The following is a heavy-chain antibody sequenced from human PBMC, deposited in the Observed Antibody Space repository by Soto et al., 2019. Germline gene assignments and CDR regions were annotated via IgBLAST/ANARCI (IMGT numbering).Heavy chain of an antibody. D-gene: IGHD6-19*01. CDR1: GGSFSGYY. CDR3: VRESGRIAVAGTPSFTCFDP. Sequence: QVQLQQWGAGMLKPSETLSLNCAVYGGSFSGYYFSWIRQPPGKGLEWIGEINHSGSTNYNPSLRSRVTTAVDTSKDQFSLKLSSVTAADTDVYYCVRESGRIAVAGTPSFTCFDPWCQGTLVTVSS. J-gene: IGHJ5*02. CDR2: INHSGST. V-gene: IGHV4-34*01.